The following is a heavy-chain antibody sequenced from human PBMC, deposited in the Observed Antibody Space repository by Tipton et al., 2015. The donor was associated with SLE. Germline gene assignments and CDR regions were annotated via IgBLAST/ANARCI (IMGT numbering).Heavy chain of an antibody. J-gene: IGHJ4*02. CDR2: ISYDGSNK. CDR3: VKGGVAAAGIDY. V-gene: IGHV3-30-3*01. Sequence: SLRLSCAASGFTFSSYAMHWVRQAPGKGLEWVAVISYDGSNKYYADSVKGRFTISRDNSKNTLYLQMNSLRAEDTAVYYCVKGGVAAAGIDYWGQGTLVTVSS. D-gene: IGHD6-13*01. CDR1: GFTFSSYA.